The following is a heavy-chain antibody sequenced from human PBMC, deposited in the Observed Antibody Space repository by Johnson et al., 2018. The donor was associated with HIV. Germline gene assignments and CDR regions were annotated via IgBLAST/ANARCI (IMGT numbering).Heavy chain of an antibody. D-gene: IGHD4-17*01. V-gene: IGHV3-30*02. CDR3: AKMVHGEPPWAFDI. J-gene: IGHJ3*02. CDR1: GFTFSSYG. Sequence: QVQLLESGGGVVQPGGSLRLSCAASGFTFSSYGMHWVRQAPGKGLEWVAFIRYDGSNKYYADSVKGRFTISRDNSKNTLYLQMGSLRAEDTAVYYCAKMVHGEPPWAFDIWGQGTMVTVSS. CDR2: IRYDGSNK.